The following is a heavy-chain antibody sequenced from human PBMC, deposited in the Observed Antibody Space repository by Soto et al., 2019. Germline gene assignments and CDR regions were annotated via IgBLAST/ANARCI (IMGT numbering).Heavy chain of an antibody. V-gene: IGHV4-31*03. J-gene: IGHJ4*02. D-gene: IGHD3-9*01. CDR1: GGSISSGGYY. Sequence: PSETLSHTCTVSGGSISSGGYYWSWIRQHPGKGLEWIGYIYYSGSTYYNPSLKSRVTISVDTSKNKFSLKLSSVTAADTAVYYCARGTGDILTVYYTPYYFDYWGRGTLVTVSS. CDR3: ARGTGDILTVYYTPYYFDY. CDR2: IYYSGST.